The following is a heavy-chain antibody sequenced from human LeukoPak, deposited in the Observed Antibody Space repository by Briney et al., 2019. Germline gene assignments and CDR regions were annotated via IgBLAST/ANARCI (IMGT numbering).Heavy chain of an antibody. V-gene: IGHV3-21*05. D-gene: IGHD3-16*01. J-gene: IGHJ4*02. Sequence: PGGSLRLSCAASGFTFSSYSMNWVRQAPGKGLEWVSYISSSSSYIYYADSVKGRFTISRDNAKNSLYLQMNSLRAEDTAVYYCARSLGGVTDYWGQGTLVTVSS. CDR3: ARSLGGVTDY. CDR1: GFTFSSYS. CDR2: ISSSSSYI.